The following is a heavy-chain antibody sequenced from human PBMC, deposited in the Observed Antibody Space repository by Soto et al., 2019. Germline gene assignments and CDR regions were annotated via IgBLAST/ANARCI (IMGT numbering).Heavy chain of an antibody. Sequence: PSETLSLTCTVSGGSISSYYWSWIRQPPGKGLEWIGYIYYSGSTNYNPSLKSRVTISVDTSKNQFSLKLSSVTAADTAVYYCGRHDMVRGVTYWGQGTLVTVSS. CDR1: GGSISSYY. CDR2: IYYSGST. D-gene: IGHD3-10*01. CDR3: GRHDMVRGVTY. J-gene: IGHJ4*02. V-gene: IGHV4-59*08.